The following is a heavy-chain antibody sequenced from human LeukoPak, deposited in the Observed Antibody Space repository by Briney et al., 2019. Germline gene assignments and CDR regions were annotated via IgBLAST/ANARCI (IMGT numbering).Heavy chain of an antibody. CDR1: GFTFDDYG. CDR3: AKDYYDFWSGYYPS. V-gene: IGHV3-9*01. Sequence: GGSLRLSCAASGFTFDDYGMHWVRQAPGKGLEWASGISWNSGSIGYADSVKGRFTISRDNAKNSLYLQMNSLRAEDTALYYCAKDYYDFWSGYYPSWGQGTLVTVSS. CDR2: ISWNSGSI. J-gene: IGHJ5*02. D-gene: IGHD3-3*01.